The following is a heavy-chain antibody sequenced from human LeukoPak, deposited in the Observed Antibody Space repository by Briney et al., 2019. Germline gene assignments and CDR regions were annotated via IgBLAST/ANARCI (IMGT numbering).Heavy chain of an antibody. V-gene: IGHV3-9*01. CDR1: GFTFSSYA. CDR2: ISWNSGSI. Sequence: PGGSLRLSCAASGFTFSSYAMSWVRQAPGKGLEWVSGISWNSGSIGYADSVKGRFTISRDNAKNSLYLQMNSLRAEDTALYYCAKVHDPLYSSSWYLDGVDYWGQGTLVTVSS. CDR3: AKVHDPLYSSSWYLDGVDY. D-gene: IGHD6-13*01. J-gene: IGHJ4*02.